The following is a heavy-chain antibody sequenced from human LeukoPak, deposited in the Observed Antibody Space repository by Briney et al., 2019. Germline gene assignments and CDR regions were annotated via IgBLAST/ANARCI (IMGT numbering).Heavy chain of an antibody. V-gene: IGHV3-20*04. J-gene: IGHJ4*02. CDR3: ARASSSSWYVNY. CDR1: GFTFDDYA. Sequence: GGSLRLSCAASGFTFDDYAMTWVRQAPGKGLQWVSGINWNGYSTNYADSVKGRFTISRDNAKNSLYLQMNSLRAEDTAVYYCARASSSSWYVNYWGQGTLVTVSS. D-gene: IGHD6-13*01. CDR2: INWNGYST.